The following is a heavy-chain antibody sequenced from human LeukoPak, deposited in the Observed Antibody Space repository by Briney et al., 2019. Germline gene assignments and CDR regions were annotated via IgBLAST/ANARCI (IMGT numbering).Heavy chain of an antibody. CDR3: AKDFSDRSHLDY. J-gene: IGHJ4*02. Sequence: GGSLPLSCAASGFTFSSYAMSWVRQAPGKGLEWVSAISGSGGTTYFADSVKGQFTISRDNSKNTLSLQMNSLRAEDTAVYFCAKDFSDRSHLDYWGKGTLVTVSS. CDR1: GFTFSSYA. D-gene: IGHD2/OR15-2a*01. V-gene: IGHV3-23*01. CDR2: ISGSGGTT.